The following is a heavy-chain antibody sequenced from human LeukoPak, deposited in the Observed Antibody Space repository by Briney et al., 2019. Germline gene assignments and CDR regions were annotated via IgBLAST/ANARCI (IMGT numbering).Heavy chain of an antibody. CDR2: ISGSGGST. J-gene: IGHJ4*02. V-gene: IGHV3-23*01. D-gene: IGHD5-18*01. CDR1: GFTFSSYG. CDR3: AKAVWIQLRDPRASNSGFDY. Sequence: GGSLRLSCAASGFTFSSYGMSWVRQAPGKGLEWVSAISGSGGSTYYADSVKGRFTISRDNPKNTLYLQMSSLRAEDTAVYYCAKAVWIQLRDPRASNSGFDYWGQGTPVTVSS.